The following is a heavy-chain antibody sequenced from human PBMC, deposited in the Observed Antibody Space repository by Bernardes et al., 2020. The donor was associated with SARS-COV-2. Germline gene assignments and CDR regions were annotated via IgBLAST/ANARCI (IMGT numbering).Heavy chain of an antibody. V-gene: IGHV1-2*02. CDR2: IYPKSGDT. D-gene: IGHD1-26*01. CDR3: ASVTWSQRDGFDI. Sequence: ASVKVSCKASGYTFTDYYLHWVRQAPGQGLEWMGWIYPKSGDTNYAQKFQGRVTMTRDTSIATAFMELSRLTSDDTAIYYCASVTWSQRDGFDIWGQGTRVTVSS. J-gene: IGHJ3*02. CDR1: GYTFTDYY.